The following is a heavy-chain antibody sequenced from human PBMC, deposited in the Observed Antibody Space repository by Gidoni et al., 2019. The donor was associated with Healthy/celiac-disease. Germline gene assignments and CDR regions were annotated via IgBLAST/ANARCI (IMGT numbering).Heavy chain of an antibody. D-gene: IGHD5-18*01. CDR3: ANLPVRGYSYGFDY. CDR2: ISGSGGST. V-gene: IGHV3-23*01. CDR1: GFTFSSYA. J-gene: IGHJ4*02. Sequence: EVQLLESGGGLVQPGGSLRLACAASGFTFSSYAMSWVRQAPGKGLEWVSAISGSGGSTYYADSVKGRFTISRDNSKNTLYLQMNSLRAEDTAVYYCANLPVRGYSYGFDYWGQGTLVTVSS.